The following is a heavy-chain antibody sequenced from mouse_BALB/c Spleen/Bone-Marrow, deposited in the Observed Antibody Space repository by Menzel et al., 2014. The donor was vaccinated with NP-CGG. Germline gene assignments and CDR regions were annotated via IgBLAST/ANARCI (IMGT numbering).Heavy chain of an antibody. CDR3: AFITTVAY. Sequence: EVQLVESGGDLVKPGGSLKLSCAASGISFSTYGMSWVRQTPDKRLEWVATISSGDSYTYYPDSVKGRFTISRDNAKNTLYLQMSSLKSEDTTMYYCAFITTVAYWGQGTLVTVSA. J-gene: IGHJ3*01. CDR2: ISSGDSYT. D-gene: IGHD1-1*01. V-gene: IGHV5-6*01. CDR1: GISFSTYG.